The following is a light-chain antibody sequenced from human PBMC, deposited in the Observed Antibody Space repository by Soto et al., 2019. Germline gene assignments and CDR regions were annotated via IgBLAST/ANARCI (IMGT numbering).Light chain of an antibody. J-gene: IGKJ2*01. CDR3: QQYYTTPYT. Sequence: DIVMTQSPDSLAVSLGERATINCKSSQSVLYSSSNKNHLAWYQQKSGQSPKLLIYWASTRESGVPDRFSGSGSGTDFTLTISSLQAEDVAVYFCQQYYTTPYTFGQGTKLEIK. CDR1: QSVLYSSSNKNH. V-gene: IGKV4-1*01. CDR2: WAS.